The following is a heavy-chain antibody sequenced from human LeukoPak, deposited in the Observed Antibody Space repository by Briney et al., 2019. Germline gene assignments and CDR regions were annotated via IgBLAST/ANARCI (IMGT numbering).Heavy chain of an antibody. Sequence: EASVKVSCKASGGTFSSYAISWVRQAPGQGLEWMGGIIPIFGTANYAQKFQGRVTITADKSTSTAYMELSSLRSEDTAVYYCASGPDSGNYFDYWGQGTLVTVSS. V-gene: IGHV1-69*06. CDR3: ASGPDSGNYFDY. CDR2: IIPIFGTA. J-gene: IGHJ4*02. CDR1: GGTFSSYA. D-gene: IGHD1-26*01.